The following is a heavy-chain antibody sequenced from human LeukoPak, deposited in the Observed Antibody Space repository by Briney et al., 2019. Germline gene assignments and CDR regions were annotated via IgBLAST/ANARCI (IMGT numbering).Heavy chain of an antibody. CDR1: SFSFTSDYY. Sequence: ASETLSLTCTVSSFSFTSDYYWGWIRPPPGKGLEWIGSVFRTGGTFYNPSLRNRVSISLDMSKNQFSLSLHSVTAADTAVYYCAGERAGTIVDFWGRGTLVTVSS. CDR3: AGERAGTIVDF. CDR2: VFRTGGT. D-gene: IGHD3-3*01. V-gene: IGHV4-38-2*02. J-gene: IGHJ4*02.